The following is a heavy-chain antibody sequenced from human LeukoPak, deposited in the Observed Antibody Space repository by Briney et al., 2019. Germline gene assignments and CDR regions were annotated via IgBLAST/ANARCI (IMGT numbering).Heavy chain of an antibody. Sequence: GGSLRLSCAASGFTFDDSGMSWVRQAPGKGLEWASGINWNGGSTGYADSVKGRFTISRDNAKNSLYLQMNSLRVEDTALYYCARNVTDCSSGSCYKMDYWGQGTLVTVSS. J-gene: IGHJ4*02. CDR1: GFTFDDSG. V-gene: IGHV3-20*04. CDR3: ARNVTDCSSGSCYKMDY. CDR2: INWNGGST. D-gene: IGHD2-15*01.